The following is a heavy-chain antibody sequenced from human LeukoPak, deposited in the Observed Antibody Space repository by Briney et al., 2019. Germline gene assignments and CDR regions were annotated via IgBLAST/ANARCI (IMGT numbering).Heavy chain of an antibody. D-gene: IGHD3-10*01. CDR2: IYYSGST. CDR1: GGSISSGSYY. V-gene: IGHV4-61*10. J-gene: IGHJ6*03. Sequence: SQTLSLTCTVSGGSISSGSYYFNWIRQPAGTGLEWIGYIYYSGSTNYNPSLKSRVTISVDTSKNQFSLKLSSVTAADTAVYYCARAPRGTMVRGVRPTFGYYYMDVWGKGTTVTISS. CDR3: ARAPRGTMVRGVRPTFGYYYMDV.